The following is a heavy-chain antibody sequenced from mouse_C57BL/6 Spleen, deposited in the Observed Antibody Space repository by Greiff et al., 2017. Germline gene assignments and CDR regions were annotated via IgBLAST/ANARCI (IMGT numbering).Heavy chain of an antibody. CDR1: GFTFSSYA. CDR3: TRDLRDGGGYFDD. CDR2: ISSGGDYI. D-gene: IGHD3-3*01. Sequence: EVMLVESGEGLVKPGGSLKLSCAASGFTFSSYALSWVRQTPEKRLEWVAYISSGGDYIYYADTVKGRFTISRDNARNTLYLQMSSLKSEDTAMYYCTRDLRDGGGYFDDWGQGTTLTVSS. V-gene: IGHV5-9-1*02. J-gene: IGHJ2*01.